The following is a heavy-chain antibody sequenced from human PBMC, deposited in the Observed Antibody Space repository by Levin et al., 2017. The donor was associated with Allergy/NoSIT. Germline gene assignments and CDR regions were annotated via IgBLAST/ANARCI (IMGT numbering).Heavy chain of an antibody. CDR3: ARGLRDSSGKEYFQH. CDR2: MNPNSGNT. J-gene: IGHJ1*01. CDR1: GYTFSSYD. D-gene: IGHD3-22*01. Sequence: PGESLKISCKASGYTFSSYDINWVRQAPGQGLEWMGWMNPNSGNTGYAQKFQGRVTMTRNTSINTAYMELSSLRSEDTAVYYCARGLRDSSGKEYFQHWGQGTLVTVSS. V-gene: IGHV1-8*01.